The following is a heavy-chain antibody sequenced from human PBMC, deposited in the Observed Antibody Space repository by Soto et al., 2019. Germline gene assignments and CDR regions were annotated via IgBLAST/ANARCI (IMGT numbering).Heavy chain of an antibody. J-gene: IGHJ4*02. CDR3: ARDCSGGSCYILVPDY. Sequence: ASVKVSCKASGYTFTSYYMHWVRHAPGQGLEWMGIINPSGGSTSYAQKFQGRVTMTRDTSTSTVYMELSSLRSEDTAVYYCARDCSGGSCYILVPDYWGQGTLVTVSS. D-gene: IGHD2-15*01. CDR2: INPSGGST. V-gene: IGHV1-46*03. CDR1: GYTFTSYY.